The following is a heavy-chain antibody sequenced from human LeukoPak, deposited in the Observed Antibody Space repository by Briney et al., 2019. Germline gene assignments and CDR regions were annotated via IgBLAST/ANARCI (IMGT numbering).Heavy chain of an antibody. CDR3: SRDPWGLGY. D-gene: IGHD1-26*01. CDR2: INPTSGTT. Sequence: ASVEVSCKASGYTFTSYYMHWVRQAPGQGLEWMGIINPTSGTTHYAQPFQDRLTMTRDTSTSTDYMELSSLRSEDTAVYYCSRDPWGLGYWGQGTLVTVSS. CDR1: GYTFTSYY. V-gene: IGHV1-46*01. J-gene: IGHJ4*02.